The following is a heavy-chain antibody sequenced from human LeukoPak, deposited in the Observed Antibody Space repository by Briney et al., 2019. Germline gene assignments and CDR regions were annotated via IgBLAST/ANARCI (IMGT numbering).Heavy chain of an antibody. CDR1: GYTFTSYD. J-gene: IGHJ4*02. Sequence: GASVKVSCKASGYTFTSYDINWVRQATGQGLEWMGWMNPNSGNTGYAQKFQGRVTMTRNTSISTAYMELSSLRSEDTAVYYCARRTDSSGYYFFDYWGQGTLVTVSS. V-gene: IGHV1-8*01. CDR2: MNPNSGNT. D-gene: IGHD3-22*01. CDR3: ARRTDSSGYYFFDY.